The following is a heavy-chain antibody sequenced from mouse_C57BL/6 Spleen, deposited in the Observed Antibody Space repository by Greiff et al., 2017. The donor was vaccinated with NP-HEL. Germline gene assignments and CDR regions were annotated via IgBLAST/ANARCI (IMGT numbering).Heavy chain of an antibody. D-gene: IGHD1-1*01. CDR2: IDPEDGDT. V-gene: IGHV14-1*01. Sequence: EVQGVESGAELVRPGASVKLSCTASGFNIKDYYMHWVKQRPEQGLEWIGRIDPEDGDTEYAPKFQGKATMTADTSSNTAYLQLSSLTSEDTAVYYCTTSPFITTVEGWFAYWGQGTLVTVSA. CDR1: GFNIKDYY. J-gene: IGHJ3*01. CDR3: TTSPFITTVEGWFAY.